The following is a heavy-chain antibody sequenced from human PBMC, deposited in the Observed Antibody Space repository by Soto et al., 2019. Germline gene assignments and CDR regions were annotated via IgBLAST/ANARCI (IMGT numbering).Heavy chain of an antibody. V-gene: IGHV1-69*01. D-gene: IGHD6-6*01. CDR3: AGLGWWIAARQGDYNWFDP. Sequence: VQLVQSGAEVKKPGSSVKVSCKASGGTFSSYAISWVRQAPGQGLEWMGGIIPILGTANYAQKFQGRVTITADESTSTAYMELSSLRSEDTAVYYCAGLGWWIAARQGDYNWFDPWGQGTQVTVSS. CDR2: IIPILGTA. CDR1: GGTFSSYA. J-gene: IGHJ5*02.